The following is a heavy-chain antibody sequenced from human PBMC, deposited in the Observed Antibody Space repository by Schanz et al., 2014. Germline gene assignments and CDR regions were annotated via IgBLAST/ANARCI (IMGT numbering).Heavy chain of an antibody. CDR2: ISHDGSNK. J-gene: IGHJ4*02. CDR3: VKGGTNTLDS. CDR1: RFTFNAYD. V-gene: IGHV3-30*18. Sequence: QVHLVESGGGVVRPGGSLRLSCAASRFTFNAYDMYWIRQAPGKGLEWVALISHDGSNKNSADSVKGRFTISRDNSKNTLSLQMHSMRGDDTAIYYCVKGGTNTLDSWGQGTLVTVSS.